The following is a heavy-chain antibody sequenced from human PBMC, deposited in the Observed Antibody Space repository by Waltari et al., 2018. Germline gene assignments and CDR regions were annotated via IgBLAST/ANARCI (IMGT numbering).Heavy chain of an antibody. CDR1: GFTFSDHY. CDR2: VRDKAKRYTA. D-gene: IGHD1-26*01. Sequence: EVQLVESGGGLVQPGGSLRLPCAASGFTFSDHYMEWVRQAPGKGLEWVGDVRDKAKRYTAEDAASVKGRFTISRDDLKNSLFLQMNSLKTEDTAVYYCSYSGSYKHFQDWGQGTLVTVSS. CDR3: SYSGSYKHFQD. J-gene: IGHJ1*01. V-gene: IGHV3-72*01.